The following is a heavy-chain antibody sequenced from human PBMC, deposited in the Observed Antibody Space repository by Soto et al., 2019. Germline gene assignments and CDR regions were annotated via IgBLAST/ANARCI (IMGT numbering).Heavy chain of an antibody. D-gene: IGHD1-7*01. J-gene: IGHJ4*02. CDR2: IYYSGST. CDR3: ARGGPHRRITGTTVFRYYFDY. Sequence: QVQLQESGPGLVKPSQTLSLTCTVSGGSISSGGYYWSWIRQHPGKGLEWIGYIYYSGSTYYNPSLKGRVTISVDTSKHQFSLKLSSVTAADTAVYYCARGGPHRRITGTTVFRYYFDYWGQGTLVTVSS. CDR1: GGSISSGGYY. V-gene: IGHV4-31*03.